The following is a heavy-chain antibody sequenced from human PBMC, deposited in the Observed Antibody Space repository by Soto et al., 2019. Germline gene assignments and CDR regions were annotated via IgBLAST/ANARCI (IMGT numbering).Heavy chain of an antibody. Sequence: EVQLVESGGGLVKPGGSLRLSCAASGFTFSSYSMNWVRQAPGKGLEWVSSISSSSSYIYYADSVKGRFTISRDNAKNSLYLQMKSLRAEDTAVYYCASIAAAVSFDYWGQGTLVTVSS. J-gene: IGHJ4*02. CDR2: ISSSSSYI. CDR1: GFTFSSYS. V-gene: IGHV3-21*01. D-gene: IGHD6-13*01. CDR3: ASIAAAVSFDY.